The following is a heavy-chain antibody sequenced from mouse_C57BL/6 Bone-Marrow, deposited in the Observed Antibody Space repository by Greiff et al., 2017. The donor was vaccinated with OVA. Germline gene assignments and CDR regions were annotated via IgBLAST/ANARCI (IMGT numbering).Heavy chain of an antibody. J-gene: IGHJ2*01. CDR2: IYPGGGYT. CDR1: GYTFTNYW. Sequence: QVQLQQSGAELVRPGTSVKMSCKASGYTFTNYWIGWAKQRPGNGLEWIGDIYPGGGYTNYNEKFKGKATLTADKSSSTAYMQFSSLTSEDSAIYYCARTYYSNFDYWGQGTTLTVSS. CDR3: ARTYYSNFDY. V-gene: IGHV1-63*01. D-gene: IGHD2-5*01.